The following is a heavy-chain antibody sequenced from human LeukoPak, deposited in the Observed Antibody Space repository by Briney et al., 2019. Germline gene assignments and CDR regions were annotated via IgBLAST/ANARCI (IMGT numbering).Heavy chain of an antibody. J-gene: IGHJ4*02. Sequence: SETLSLTCTVSGGSISGYYWTWIRQPPGKGLEWIGSIYSSGSTNYNPSLKSRFTISVDTSKNQFSLRLSSLTAADTAVYYCARHRYTSSSSYFDFWGQGTLVTVSS. CDR3: ARHRYTSSSSYFDF. D-gene: IGHD6-6*01. CDR1: GGSISGYY. V-gene: IGHV4-59*08. CDR2: IYSSGST.